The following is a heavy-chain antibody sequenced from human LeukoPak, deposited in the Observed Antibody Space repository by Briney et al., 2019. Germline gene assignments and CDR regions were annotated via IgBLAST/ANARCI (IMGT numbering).Heavy chain of an antibody. Sequence: SETLSLTCTVSGGSVTGYYWSWVRQPAGKELEWIGRIYSGGSTNYNPSLNSRVTMSLDASKNQFSLKMYSVTAADTAVYYCARVGYSGYDSVDYYYYFGMDVWGQGTTVTVSS. CDR2: IYSGGST. CDR1: GGSVTGYY. V-gene: IGHV4-4*07. J-gene: IGHJ6*02. D-gene: IGHD5-12*01. CDR3: ARVGYSGYDSVDYYYYFGMDV.